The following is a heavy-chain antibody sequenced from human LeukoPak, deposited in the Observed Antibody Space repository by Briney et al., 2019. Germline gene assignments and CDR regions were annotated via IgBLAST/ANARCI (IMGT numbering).Heavy chain of an antibody. Sequence: NPNSGGTNYAQKFQGRVTMTRDTSISTAYMELSRLRSDDTAVYYCARSQRIAVAGYYFDYWGQGTLVTVSS. V-gene: IGHV1-2*02. CDR3: ARSQRIAVAGYYFDY. J-gene: IGHJ4*02. D-gene: IGHD6-19*01. CDR2: NPNSGGT.